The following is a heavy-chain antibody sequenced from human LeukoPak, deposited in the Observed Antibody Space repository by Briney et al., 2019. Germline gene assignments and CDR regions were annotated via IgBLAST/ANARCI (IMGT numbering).Heavy chain of an antibody. CDR2: IYTSGST. V-gene: IGHV4-4*07. CDR1: GGSISSYY. Sequence: SETLSLTCTVSGGSISSYYWSWIRQPAGKGLEWIGRIYTSGSTNYNPSLKSRVTMSVDTSKNQFSLKLSSVTAADTAVYYCASASGSYTSSDYYYYYMDVWGKGTTVTVSS. J-gene: IGHJ6*03. D-gene: IGHD1-26*01. CDR3: ASASGSYTSSDYYYYYMDV.